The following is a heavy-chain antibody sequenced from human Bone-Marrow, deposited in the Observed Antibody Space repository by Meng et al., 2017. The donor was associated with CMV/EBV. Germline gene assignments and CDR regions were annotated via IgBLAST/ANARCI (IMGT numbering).Heavy chain of an antibody. CDR3: ARQGITMVRGATNWFDP. CDR2: IIPIFGTA. Sequence: SEKVSCKASGGTFSSYAISWVRQAPGQGLEWMGGIIPIFGTANYAQKFQGRVTITTDESTSTAYMELSSLRSEDTAVYYCARQGITMVRGATNWFDPWGQGTLVTVSS. D-gene: IGHD3-10*01. CDR1: GGTFSSYA. J-gene: IGHJ5*02. V-gene: IGHV1-69*05.